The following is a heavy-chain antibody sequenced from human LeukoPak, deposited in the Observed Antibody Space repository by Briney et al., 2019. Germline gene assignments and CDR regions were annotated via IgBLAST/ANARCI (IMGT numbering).Heavy chain of an antibody. D-gene: IGHD3-22*01. CDR3: ARVLRDSSGYYDY. V-gene: IGHV3-64*01. CDR1: GFSFSSYA. J-gene: IGHJ4*02. CDR2: ISINGDTT. Sequence: PGGSLRLSCAASGFSFSSYAMHWVRQAPGKGLEYVSAISINGDTTYYANSVKGRFTISRDNSENTLYLQMGSLRAEDMAIYYCARVLRDSSGYYDYWGQGTLVTVSS.